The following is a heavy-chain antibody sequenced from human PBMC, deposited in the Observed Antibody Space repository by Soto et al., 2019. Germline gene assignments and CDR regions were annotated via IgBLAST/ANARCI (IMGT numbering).Heavy chain of an antibody. CDR1: GGSISSSSYY. V-gene: IGHV4-39*01. J-gene: IGHJ4*01. CDR2: IYYSGST. CDR3: ARGALSYYDILTGSAKYYFDY. D-gene: IGHD3-9*01. Sequence: SETLSLTCTVSGGSISSSSYYWGWIRQPQGKGLERIGSIYYSGSTYYNPALRSRVTISVDTSKNQFSLKLSSVTAADTAVYYCARGALSYYDILTGSAKYYFDYWGHGTLVTVSS.